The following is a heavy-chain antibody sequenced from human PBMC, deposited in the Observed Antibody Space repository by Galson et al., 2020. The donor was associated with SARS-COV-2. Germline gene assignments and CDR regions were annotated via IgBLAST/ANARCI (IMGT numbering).Heavy chain of an antibody. CDR1: GFTFSSYA. CDR3: AREGATPIDLWLERWFDP. J-gene: IGHJ5*02. Sequence: TGGSLRLSCAASGFTFSSYAMHWVRQAPGKGLEWVAVISYDGSNKYYADSVKGRFTISRDNSKNTLYLQMNSLRAEDTAVYYCAREGATPIDLWLERWFDPWGQGTLVTVSS. V-gene: IGHV3-30-3*01. D-gene: IGHD5-18*01. CDR2: ISYDGSNK.